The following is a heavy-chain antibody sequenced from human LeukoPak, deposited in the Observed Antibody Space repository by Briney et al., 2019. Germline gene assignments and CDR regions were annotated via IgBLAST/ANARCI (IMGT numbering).Heavy chain of an antibody. CDR3: AGSYYYGSGSYYLYYFDY. CDR2: IIPIFGTA. D-gene: IGHD3-10*01. J-gene: IGHJ4*02. CDR1: GGTFSSYA. Sequence: SVKVSCKASGGTFSSYAISWVRQAPGQGLEWMGGIIPIFGTANYAQKFQGRVTITADESTSTAYMELSSLRSEDTAVYYCAGSYYYGSGSYYLYYFDYWGQGTLVTVSS. V-gene: IGHV1-69*13.